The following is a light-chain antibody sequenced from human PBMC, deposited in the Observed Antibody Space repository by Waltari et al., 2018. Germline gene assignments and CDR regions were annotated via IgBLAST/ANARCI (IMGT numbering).Light chain of an antibody. CDR1: QGIRND. CDR2: AAS. CDR3: LQHNNYPLT. Sequence: DTQMTQSPSSLSASVGDRVSITCRASQGIRNDLAWYQQKPGKSPKRLIYAASTLHSGVPSRFSGSGSGTELTLTISSLQPEDFATYYCLQHNNYPLTFGGGTKVEIK. J-gene: IGKJ4*01. V-gene: IGKV1-17*01.